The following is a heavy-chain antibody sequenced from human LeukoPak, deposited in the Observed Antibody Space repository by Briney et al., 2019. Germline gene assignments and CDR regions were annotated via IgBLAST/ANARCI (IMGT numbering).Heavy chain of an antibody. CDR2: INPNDGVI. J-gene: IGHJ4*02. D-gene: IGHD1-26*01. CDR1: GYTFTDYY. V-gene: IGHV1-2*02. Sequence: GASVNVSCKASGYTFTDYYIHWVRQAPGQGLEWMGLINPNDGVINYAQKFQGRVTMTRDTSISTAYVELTRLRSDDTAVYYCARDLRVGSDTRQYIDYWGQGTLVAVSS. CDR3: ARDLRVGSDTRQYIDY.